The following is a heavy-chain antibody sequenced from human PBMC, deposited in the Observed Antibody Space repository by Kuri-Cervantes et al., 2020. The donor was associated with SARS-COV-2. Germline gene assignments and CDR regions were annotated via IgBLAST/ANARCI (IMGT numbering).Heavy chain of an antibody. D-gene: IGHD1-1*01. CDR3: ARNSIITTGGFDY. CDR2: IFHSGNT. V-gene: IGHV4-30-4*08. Sequence: WVRQPPGKGLEWIGYIFHSGNTYYNPSLKSRLTVSLDTSKNQFSLKVTSVTAADTAVYYCARNSIITTGGFDYWGQGTLVTVSS. J-gene: IGHJ4*02.